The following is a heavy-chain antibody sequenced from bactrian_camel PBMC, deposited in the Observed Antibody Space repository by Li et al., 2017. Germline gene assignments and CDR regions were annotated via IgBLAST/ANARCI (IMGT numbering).Heavy chain of an antibody. CDR2: IDRDGST. CDR3: AATWRAYGNYDARAPPDFEY. CDR1: RSLVIVNF. D-gene: IGHD1*01. J-gene: IGHJ6*01. V-gene: IGHV3S53*01. Sequence: HVQLVESGGGTVQAGGFLRLSCAASRSLVIVNFVAWFRQVPGKAREGVATIDRDGSTSYADSVKGRFTISKDIAKNTLYLQMNSLKPEDTALYYCAATWRAYGNYDARAPPDFEYWGQGTQVTVS.